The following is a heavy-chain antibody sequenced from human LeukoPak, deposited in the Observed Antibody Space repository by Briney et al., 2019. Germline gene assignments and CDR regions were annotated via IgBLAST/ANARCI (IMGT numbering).Heavy chain of an antibody. CDR2: ISSSSSYI. V-gene: IGHV3-21*01. D-gene: IGHD2-2*02. CDR3: ATSLPGGYCSSTSCYKAAFDI. Sequence: GGSLRLSCAASGFTFSSYSMNWVRQAPGKGLEWVSSISSSSSYIYYADSVRGRFTISRDNAKNSLYLQMNSLRAEDTAVYYCATSLPGGYCSSTSCYKAAFDIWGQGTMVTVSS. CDR1: GFTFSSYS. J-gene: IGHJ3*02.